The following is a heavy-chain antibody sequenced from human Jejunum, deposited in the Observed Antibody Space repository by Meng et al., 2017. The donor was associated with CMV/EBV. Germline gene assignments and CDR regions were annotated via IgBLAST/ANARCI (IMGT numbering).Heavy chain of an antibody. CDR2: IYFIGDI. J-gene: IGHJ4*02. Sequence: VQLQEAGQGLVRPSETLSLTCSVSGDSMSGYYWSWIRQSPGKRLEWIGYIYFIGDIKYNPSLKSRVAISPDTSKNQFSLRLTSVTAADTAVYYCARKGLDGWDYFDYWGQGILVTVSS. D-gene: IGHD3-10*01. V-gene: IGHV4-59*01. CDR3: ARKGLDGWDYFDY. CDR1: GDSMSGYY.